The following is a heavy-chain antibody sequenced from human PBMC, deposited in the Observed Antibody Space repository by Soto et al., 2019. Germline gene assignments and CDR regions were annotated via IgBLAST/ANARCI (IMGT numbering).Heavy chain of an antibody. Sequence: GGSLRLSCAASGCTFSSYAMSWVRQAPGKGLEWVSAISGSGGSTYYADSVKGRFTISRDNSKNTLYRQMNSLRAEDTAVYYCAKAPWDYYDSSGYLMEANWFDPWGQGTLVTVSS. V-gene: IGHV3-23*01. CDR1: GCTFSSYA. CDR2: ISGSGGST. D-gene: IGHD3-22*01. J-gene: IGHJ5*02. CDR3: AKAPWDYYDSSGYLMEANWFDP.